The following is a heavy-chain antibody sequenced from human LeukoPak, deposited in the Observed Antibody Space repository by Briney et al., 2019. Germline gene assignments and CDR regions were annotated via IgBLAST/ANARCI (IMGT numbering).Heavy chain of an antibody. Sequence: GGSLRLSCVASGFIFSDYRMSWVRQAPGKGPEWVANIKVDGIEKYYADSVKGRFTISRDNAKNSLYLQMNSLRAEDTAVYYCARDNAGSGWVYWGQGTLVTVSS. D-gene: IGHD6-19*01. CDR2: IKVDGIEK. CDR3: ARDNAGSGWVY. J-gene: IGHJ4*02. CDR1: GFIFSDYR. V-gene: IGHV3-7*04.